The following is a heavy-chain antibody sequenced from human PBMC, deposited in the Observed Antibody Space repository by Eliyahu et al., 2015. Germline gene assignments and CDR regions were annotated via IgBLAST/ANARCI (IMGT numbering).Heavy chain of an antibody. Sequence: EVQLVESGGALVQPGGSLRLSCAASGFPFSNYAMHWVRQAPGKGLEYVSAISSNGGSTNYANSVKGRFTISRDNSKNTLYLQMGSLRAEDMAVYYCARTRFTSSWYEDYWGQGTLVTVSS. D-gene: IGHD6-13*01. V-gene: IGHV3-64*01. J-gene: IGHJ4*02. CDR2: ISSNGGST. CDR3: ARTRFTSSWYEDY. CDR1: GFPFSNYA.